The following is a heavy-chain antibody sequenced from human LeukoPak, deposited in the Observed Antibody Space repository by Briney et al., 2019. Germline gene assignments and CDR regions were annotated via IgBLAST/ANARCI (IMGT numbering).Heavy chain of an antibody. J-gene: IGHJ4*02. CDR3: ARGVGNYRYYFDF. Sequence: GGSLRLSCAASGFTFSSYAMNWIRQAPGKGLEWVSSISSSGAYIYCADLVEGRFTISRDNGKNSLYLQMNSLRAEDTAVYYCARGVGNYRYYFDFWGQGTLVTVSS. CDR2: ISSSGAYI. CDR1: GFTFSSYA. D-gene: IGHD3-22*01. V-gene: IGHV3-21*01.